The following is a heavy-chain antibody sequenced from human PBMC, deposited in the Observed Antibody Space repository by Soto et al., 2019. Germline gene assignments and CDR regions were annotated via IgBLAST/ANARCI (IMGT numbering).Heavy chain of an antibody. CDR2: ISWNSRTV. Sequence: EVQLVESGGGLVQPGGSLRLSCAASGFTFNNYAMHWVRLAPGKGLEWVSGISWNSRTVGYADSFKGRFTISRDNDKNSLYLQMNNLRAEDTALYYCAKDLTPGDDAFDVWGQGTLVTVSS. V-gene: IGHV3-9*01. J-gene: IGHJ3*01. D-gene: IGHD3-9*01. CDR3: AKDLTPGDDAFDV. CDR1: GFTFNNYA.